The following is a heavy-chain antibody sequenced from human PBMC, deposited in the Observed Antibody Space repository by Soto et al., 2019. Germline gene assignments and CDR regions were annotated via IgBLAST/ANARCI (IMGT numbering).Heavy chain of an antibody. D-gene: IGHD1-26*01. CDR2: IYYSGST. CDR1: GGSISSGDYY. CDR3: ARDSMTEGGEHKWFDP. J-gene: IGHJ5*02. Sequence: SETLSLTCTVSGGSISSGDYYWSWIRQPPGKGLEWIGYIYYSGSTYYNPSLKSRVTISVDTSKNQFSLKLSSVTAADTAVYYCARDSMTEGGEHKWFDPRGQGSLVTVSS. V-gene: IGHV4-30-4*01.